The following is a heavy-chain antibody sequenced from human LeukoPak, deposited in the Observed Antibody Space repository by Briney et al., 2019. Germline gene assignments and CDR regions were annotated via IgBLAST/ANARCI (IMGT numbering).Heavy chain of an antibody. Sequence: GGSLRLSCAASGFTFSSYAMHWVRQAPGKGLEWVAVISYDGSNKYYADSVKGRFTISRDNSKNTLYLQMNSLRAEDTAVYYCAKEQGSSSWPYDYWGQGTLVTVSS. J-gene: IGHJ4*02. V-gene: IGHV3-30-3*01. CDR2: ISYDGSNK. CDR3: AKEQGSSSWPYDY. D-gene: IGHD6-13*01. CDR1: GFTFSSYA.